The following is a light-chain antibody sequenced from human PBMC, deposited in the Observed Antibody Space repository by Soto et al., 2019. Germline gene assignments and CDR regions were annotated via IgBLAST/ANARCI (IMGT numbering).Light chain of an antibody. CDR3: QQYHSYST. V-gene: IGKV1-5*01. Sequence: DIQMTQSPSTLSASVGDRVTITCRASQRMSTWLAWYQQKPGKAPKLLIYDASSLESGVPSRFSGSGSGTEFTLTISSLQPDDLATYYCQQYHSYSTFGQGTKV. CDR2: DAS. J-gene: IGKJ1*01. CDR1: QRMSTW.